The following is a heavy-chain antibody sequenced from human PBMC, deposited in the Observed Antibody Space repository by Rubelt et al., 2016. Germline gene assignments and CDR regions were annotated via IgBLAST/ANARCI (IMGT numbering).Heavy chain of an antibody. CDR3: ARDPDYYGPGEVDP. CDR1: GYTFTSYG. J-gene: IGHJ5*02. Sequence: QVQLVQSGAEVKKPGASVKVSCKASGYTFTSYGISWVRQAPGQGLEWMGWISAYNGNTNYARKVQGRVTMSRDTSTSTAYMELRSLRSDDTAVYYCARDPDYYGPGEVDPWGQGTLVTVSS. D-gene: IGHD3-10*01. V-gene: IGHV1-18*01. CDR2: ISAYNGNT.